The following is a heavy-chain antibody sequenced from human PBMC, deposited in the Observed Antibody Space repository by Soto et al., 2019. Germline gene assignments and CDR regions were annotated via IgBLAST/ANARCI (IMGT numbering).Heavy chain of an antibody. CDR3: ARGLLGYCSSTSCPEVYYYGMDV. CDR2: INAGNGNT. D-gene: IGHD2-2*01. Sequence: RASVKVSCKASGYTFTSYAMHWVRQAPGQRLEWMGWINAGNGNTKYSQKFQGRVTITRDTSASTAYMELSSLRSEDTAVYYCARGLLGYCSSTSCPEVYYYGMDVGGQGTTVTVSS. V-gene: IGHV1-3*01. CDR1: GYTFTSYA. J-gene: IGHJ6*02.